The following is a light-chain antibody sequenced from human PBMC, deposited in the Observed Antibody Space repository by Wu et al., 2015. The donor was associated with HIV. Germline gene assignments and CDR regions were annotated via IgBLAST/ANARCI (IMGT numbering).Light chain of an antibody. J-gene: IGKJ2*01. CDR3: QQYGSSPYT. CDR1: QTVASDY. Sequence: DIALTQSPGTLSLSPGERATLSCRASQTVASDYLAWYQQRPGQSPKLLIYGASSRATGIPDRFSGSGSGTDFTLTIRRPEPEDIAVYYCQQYGSSPYTFGQGTKLEI. V-gene: IGKV3-20*01. CDR2: GAS.